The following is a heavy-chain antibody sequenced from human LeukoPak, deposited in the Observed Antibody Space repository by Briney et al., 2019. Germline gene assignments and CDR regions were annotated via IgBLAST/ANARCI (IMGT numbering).Heavy chain of an antibody. CDR3: ARETVVVPAAIRFDY. V-gene: IGHV4-34*01. CDR1: GGSFSGYY. D-gene: IGHD2-2*02. CDR2: IYYSGST. Sequence: SETLSLTCAVYGGSFSGYYWSWIRQPPGKGLEWIGSIYYSGSTYYNPSLKSRVTISVDTSKNQFSLKLSSVTAADTAVYYCARETVVVPAAIRFDYWGQGTLVTVSS. J-gene: IGHJ4*02.